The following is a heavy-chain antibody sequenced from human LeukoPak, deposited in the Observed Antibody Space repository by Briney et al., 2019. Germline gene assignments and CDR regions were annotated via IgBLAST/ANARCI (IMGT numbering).Heavy chain of an antibody. Sequence: GGSLRLSCAASGFTFSSYGMHWVRQAPGKGLEWVAFIRYDGSNKYYAESVKGRFTISRDNSNNTLYLQMNNLRAEDTAVYYCAKEITTVTRLYYFDYWGQGTLVTVSS. CDR2: IRYDGSNK. CDR3: AKEITTVTRLYYFDY. CDR1: GFTFSSYG. D-gene: IGHD4-17*01. V-gene: IGHV3-30*02. J-gene: IGHJ4*02.